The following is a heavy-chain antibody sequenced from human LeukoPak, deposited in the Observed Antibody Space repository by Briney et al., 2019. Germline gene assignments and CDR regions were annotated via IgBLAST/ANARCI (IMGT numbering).Heavy chain of an antibody. CDR3: ARGHFYDSSLGY. Sequence: GGSLRLSCAASGFTVSSNYMSWVRQAPGKGLEWVSLIYSGGSTYYADSVKGRVTISRDNSKNTLYLQMNSLRAEDTAVYYCARGHFYDSSLGYWGQGTLVTISS. D-gene: IGHD3-22*01. V-gene: IGHV3-53*01. J-gene: IGHJ4*02. CDR2: IYSGGST. CDR1: GFTVSSNY.